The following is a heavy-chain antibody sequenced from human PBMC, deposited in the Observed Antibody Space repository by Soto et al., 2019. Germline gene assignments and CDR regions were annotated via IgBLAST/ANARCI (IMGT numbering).Heavy chain of an antibody. CDR1: GFDFGSFG. V-gene: IGHV1-58*02. CDR2: IVVASGRT. J-gene: IGHJ6*02. CDR3: SADHPHTAIGWPV. Sequence: SVKVSCKASGFDFGSFGIQFLRQTLGRGLEWIGWIVVASGRTNYARQFQGRVAFSRDMSSTTAYMDLYDLKSDDTAVYFCSADHPHTAIGWPVWGQGTTVTVSS.